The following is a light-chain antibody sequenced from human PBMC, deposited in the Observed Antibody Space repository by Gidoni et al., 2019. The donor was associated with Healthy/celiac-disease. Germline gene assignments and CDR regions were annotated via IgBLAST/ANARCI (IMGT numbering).Light chain of an antibody. CDR3: QAWDSSTVV. V-gene: IGLV3-1*01. CDR1: KLGDKY. Sequence: YELTQPPPGSAPPGQTSRLTCSGDKLGDKYACWYQQKPGQSPVLFIYQDSKRPSGIPERFSGSNSGNTATLTISGTQAMDEADYYWQAWDSSTVVFGGGTKLTVL. CDR2: QDS. J-gene: IGLJ2*01.